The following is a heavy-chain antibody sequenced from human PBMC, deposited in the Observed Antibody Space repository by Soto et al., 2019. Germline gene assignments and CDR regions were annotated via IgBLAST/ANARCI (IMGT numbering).Heavy chain of an antibody. CDR1: GYTFTSYG. Sequence: VASVNVSCKASGYTFTSYGISWVRQAPGQGLEWMGWISAYNGNTNYAQKLQGRVTMTTDTSTSTAYMELRSLRSDDTAVYYCARVRWLVPRGYGMDVWGQGTRVTVSS. D-gene: IGHD6-19*01. CDR3: ARVRWLVPRGYGMDV. V-gene: IGHV1-18*01. CDR2: ISAYNGNT. J-gene: IGHJ6*02.